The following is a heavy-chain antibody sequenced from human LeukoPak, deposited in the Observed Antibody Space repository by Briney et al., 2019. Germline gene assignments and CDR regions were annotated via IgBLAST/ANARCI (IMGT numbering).Heavy chain of an antibody. D-gene: IGHD3-9*01. CDR1: GFTFSSYA. CDR2: ISYDGSNK. J-gene: IGHJ4*02. CDR3: ARNMGYDILTGCDY. V-gene: IGHV3-30*04. Sequence: GMSLRLSCAASGFTFSSYAMHWVRQAPGKGLEWVALISYDGSNKYYAGSVKGRFTISRDDSKNTLYLQMNSLRAEDTAVYYCARNMGYDILTGCDYWGQGTLVTVSS.